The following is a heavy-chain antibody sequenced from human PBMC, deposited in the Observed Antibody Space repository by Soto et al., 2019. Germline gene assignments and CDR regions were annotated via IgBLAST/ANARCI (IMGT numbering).Heavy chain of an antibody. J-gene: IGHJ4*02. V-gene: IGHV3-33*01. Sequence: QVQLVESGGGVVQPGGSLRLSCATSGFTFSDSGMHWVRQAPGKGLEWVAVIWSDGSDKSYADSVEGRFTISRDNSKNTPYLQMNSLRAEDTAVYYCVRSNRYRSWSGWGGGFDYWGQGTLVTVSS. CDR3: VRSNRYRSWSGWGGGFDY. CDR1: GFTFSDSG. D-gene: IGHD6-6*01. CDR2: IWSDGSDK.